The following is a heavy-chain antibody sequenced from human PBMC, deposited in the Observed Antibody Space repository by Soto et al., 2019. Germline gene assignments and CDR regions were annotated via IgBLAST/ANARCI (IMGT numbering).Heavy chain of an antibody. V-gene: IGHV4-39*07. J-gene: IGHJ4*02. Sequence: ETLSLTCTVSGGSISSSSYYWGWIRQPPGKGLEWIGSIYYSGSTYYNPSLKSRVTISVDTSKNQFSLKLSSVTAADTAVYYCARDRKRYCSSTSCPIFDYWGQGTLVTVSS. D-gene: IGHD2-2*01. CDR1: GGSISSSSYY. CDR2: IYYSGST. CDR3: ARDRKRYCSSTSCPIFDY.